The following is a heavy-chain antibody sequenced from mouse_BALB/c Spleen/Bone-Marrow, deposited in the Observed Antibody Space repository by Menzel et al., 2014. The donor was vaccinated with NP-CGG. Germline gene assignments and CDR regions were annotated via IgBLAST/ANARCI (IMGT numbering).Heavy chain of an antibody. J-gene: IGHJ2*01. V-gene: IGHV5-17*02. D-gene: IGHD4-1*01. Sequence: EVMLVESGGGLGQPGGSRKLSCAASGFTFSSFGMHWVRQAPERGLEWVAYISSGSSTIFYADTVKGRFTISRDNPKNTLFLQMTSLRSEDTAMYYCTRGGNWEDFDYWGQGTTLTVSS. CDR1: GFTFSSFG. CDR3: TRGGNWEDFDY. CDR2: ISSGSSTI.